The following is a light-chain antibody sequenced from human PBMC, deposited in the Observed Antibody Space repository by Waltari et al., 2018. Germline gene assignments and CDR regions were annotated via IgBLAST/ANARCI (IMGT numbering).Light chain of an antibody. J-gene: IGLJ3*02. CDR2: KNN. V-gene: IGLV1-47*01. CDR1: SSNIGSNY. CDR3: AAWDDSLSGLV. Sequence: QSVLTQPPSASGTPGQKVTISCNGSSSNIGSNYVYWYQQFPGTAPKLLIYKNNQRPSGFPDRFSDSKSGTSASLVINGLRSEDEADYYCAAWDDSLSGLVLGGGTKVTVL.